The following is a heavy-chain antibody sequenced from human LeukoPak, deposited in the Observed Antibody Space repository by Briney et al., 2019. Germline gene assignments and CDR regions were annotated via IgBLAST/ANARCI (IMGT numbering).Heavy chain of an antibody. Sequence: SETLSLTCSVSGGYISTSNYYWGWIRQPPGKGLEWIGTIYYSGRTYYNPSLQSRVTISLDTSQNQLSLQVRSVTVVDTAVYYCARFFYYDACLPPYWGQGTLVTVSS. CDR1: GGYISTSNYY. CDR2: IYYSGRT. J-gene: IGHJ4*02. D-gene: IGHD3-16*01. CDR3: ARFFYYDACLPPY. V-gene: IGHV4-39*01.